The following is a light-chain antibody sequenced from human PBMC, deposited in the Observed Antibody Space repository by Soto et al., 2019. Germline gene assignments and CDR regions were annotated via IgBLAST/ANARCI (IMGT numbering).Light chain of an antibody. CDR2: EVS. Sequence: QSALTQPASVSGSPGQSITISCTGTSGDVGVYKFVSWYQQHPGKAPKLIIYEVSNRPSGVSSRFSGSKSGNTASLTISGLQAEDEADYYCGSYTGTIYVFGTGTKLTVL. J-gene: IGLJ1*01. CDR1: SGDVGVYKF. V-gene: IGLV2-14*01. CDR3: GSYTGTIYV.